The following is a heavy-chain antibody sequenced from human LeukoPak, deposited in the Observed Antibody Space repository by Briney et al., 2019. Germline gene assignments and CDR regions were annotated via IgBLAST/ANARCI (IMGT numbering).Heavy chain of an antibody. D-gene: IGHD1-26*01. Sequence: ASVKVSCKASGGTFSSYAISWVRQAPGQGLEWMGRIIPILGIANYAQKFQGRVTITADKSTSTAYMELSSLRSEDTAVYYCARRGASTSFDYWGQGTLVTVSS. CDR1: GGTFSSYA. CDR3: ARRGASTSFDY. J-gene: IGHJ4*02. V-gene: IGHV1-69*04. CDR2: IIPILGIA.